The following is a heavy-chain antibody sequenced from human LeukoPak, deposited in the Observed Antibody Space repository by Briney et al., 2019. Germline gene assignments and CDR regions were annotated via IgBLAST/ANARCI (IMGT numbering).Heavy chain of an antibody. CDR2: ISYSGST. CDR1: GGSVSSGSSY. CDR3: ARLYCSRTSCYVDY. V-gene: IGHV4-61*01. J-gene: IGHJ4*02. Sequence: SETLSLTCTVSGGSVSSGSSYWSWIRQPPGKGLECIGYISYSGSTTYNPSLRSRVTISVDMSKNQFSLKLSSVTAADTAVYYCARLYCSRTSCYVDYWGQGTLVTVSS. D-gene: IGHD2-2*01.